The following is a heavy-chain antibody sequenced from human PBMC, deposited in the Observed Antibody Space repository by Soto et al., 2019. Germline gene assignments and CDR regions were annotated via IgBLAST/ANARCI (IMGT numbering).Heavy chain of an antibody. J-gene: IGHJ5*02. V-gene: IGHV3-21*01. Sequence: GGSLRLSCAASGFTFSSYSMNWVRQAPGKGLEWVSSISSSSSYIYYADSVKGRFTISRDNAKNSLYLKMNSLRAEDTAVYYCARDGRGPYSSSPVNWFDPWGQGTLVTVSS. CDR1: GFTFSSYS. CDR3: ARDGRGPYSSSPVNWFDP. D-gene: IGHD6-6*01. CDR2: ISSSSSYI.